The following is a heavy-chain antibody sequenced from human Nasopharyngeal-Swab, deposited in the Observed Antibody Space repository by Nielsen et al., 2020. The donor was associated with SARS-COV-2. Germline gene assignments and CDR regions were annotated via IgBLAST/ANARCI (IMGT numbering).Heavy chain of an antibody. D-gene: IGHD6-19*01. CDR3: AKDLPITVGDYYGLDV. Sequence: GGSLRLSCVASGFTFSSYGMHWVRQAPGKGLEWVAVISYDGSNKYYADSVKGRFTISRDNSKNTLYLQMSSLRAEDTAVYHCAKDLPITVGDYYGLDVWGQGTTVTVSS. CDR2: ISYDGSNK. CDR1: GFTFSSYG. J-gene: IGHJ6*02. V-gene: IGHV3-30*18.